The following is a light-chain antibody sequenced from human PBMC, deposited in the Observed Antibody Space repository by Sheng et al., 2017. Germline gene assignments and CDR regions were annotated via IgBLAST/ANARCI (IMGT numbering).Light chain of an antibody. CDR2: QTS. V-gene: IGKV1-5*03. CDR3: QQYNTYPWT. Sequence: DVQMTQSPSTLSASVGDRVTITCRASQSISTWLAWYQQKPGKAPKILIYQTSSLQDGVPSGFSGSGSGTEFTLTISSLQPDDSATYYXQQYNTYPWTFGQGTKV. CDR1: QSISTW. J-gene: IGKJ1*01.